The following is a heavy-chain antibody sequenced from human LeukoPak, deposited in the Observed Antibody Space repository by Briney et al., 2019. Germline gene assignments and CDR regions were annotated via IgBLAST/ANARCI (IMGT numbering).Heavy chain of an antibody. CDR3: PRDPVDQLLYGGHNWFAP. Sequence: ASVKVSCKAPGYTFTSYGISWVRQAPGQGLEWIGWISACKGNTKYAQKLQGRVTMTTDTSTSTAYMELRSLRSEDTAVYYCPRDPVDQLLYGGHNWFAPCGQGTLVTVPS. D-gene: IGHD2-2*01. V-gene: IGHV1-18*01. J-gene: IGHJ5*02. CDR2: ISACKGNT. CDR1: GYTFTSYG.